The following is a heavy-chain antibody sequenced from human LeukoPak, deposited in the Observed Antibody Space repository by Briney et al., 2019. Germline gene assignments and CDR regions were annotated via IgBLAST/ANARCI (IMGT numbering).Heavy chain of an antibody. CDR3: AELGITMIGGV. J-gene: IGHJ6*04. V-gene: IGHV3-23*01. D-gene: IGHD3-10*02. CDR1: GFTFTTYW. Sequence: GEFLRLSCAASGFTFTTYWMSWVRQAPGKGLEWVSAISGSGGSTYYADSVKGRFTISRDNSKNTLYLQMNSLRAEDTAVYYCAELGITMIGGVWGKGTTVTISS. CDR2: ISGSGGST.